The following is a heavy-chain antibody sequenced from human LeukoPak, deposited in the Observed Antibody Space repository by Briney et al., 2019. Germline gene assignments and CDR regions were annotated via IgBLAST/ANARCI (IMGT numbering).Heavy chain of an antibody. CDR3: ARRPYTGYDNAFDI. CDR2: IYSGDST. Sequence: GGSLKLSCAASGFTVSNNYMTWVRQAPGKGLEWVSIIYSGDSTYYADSVKGRFSISRDNSKNTLYLQMKSLRAEDTAVYYCARRPYTGYDNAFDIWGQGTMVIVSS. D-gene: IGHD5-12*01. CDR1: GFTVSNNY. J-gene: IGHJ3*02. V-gene: IGHV3-66*01.